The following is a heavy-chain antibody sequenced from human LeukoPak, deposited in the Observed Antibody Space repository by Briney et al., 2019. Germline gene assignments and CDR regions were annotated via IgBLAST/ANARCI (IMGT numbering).Heavy chain of an antibody. CDR3: ARDISYYGSGSYYPYY. CDR2: INPNSGGT. D-gene: IGHD3-10*01. Sequence: ASVKVSCKASGYTFTGYYMHWVRQAPGQGLEWMGWINPNSGGTNYAQKFQGRVTMTRDTSISTAYMELSRLRSDDTAVYYCARDISYYGSGSYYPYYWGQGTLVTVSS. V-gene: IGHV1-2*02. J-gene: IGHJ4*02. CDR1: GYTFTGYY.